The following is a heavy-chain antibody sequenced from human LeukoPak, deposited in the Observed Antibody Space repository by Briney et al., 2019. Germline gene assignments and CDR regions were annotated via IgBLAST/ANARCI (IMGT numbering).Heavy chain of an antibody. Sequence: PGGSLRLSSAASGFTFSSYSLNWVRQAPGKGLEWVSHITASGTAMFYADSVKGRFTISRDNAKNSLYLQMNSLRDEDTAVYYCAREMGYDFWSGYYATDYWGQGTLVTVSS. V-gene: IGHV3-48*02. CDR2: ITASGTAM. CDR1: GFTFSSYS. D-gene: IGHD3-3*01. J-gene: IGHJ4*02. CDR3: AREMGYDFWSGYYATDY.